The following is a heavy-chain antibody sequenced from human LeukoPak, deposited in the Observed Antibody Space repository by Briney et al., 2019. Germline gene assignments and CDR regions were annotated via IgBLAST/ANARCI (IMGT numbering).Heavy chain of an antibody. D-gene: IGHD3-3*01. V-gene: IGHV3-23*01. Sequence: GGSLRLSCAASGFTFNIFAMSWVRQAPGKGPEWVSIVGGIDSDTYYADSVKGRFTISRDNSKNTLYLQMDSLRVEDTALYYCARRVVRSAFDIWGLGTMVTVSS. CDR1: GFTFNIFA. CDR2: VGGIDSDT. J-gene: IGHJ3*02. CDR3: ARRVVRSAFDI.